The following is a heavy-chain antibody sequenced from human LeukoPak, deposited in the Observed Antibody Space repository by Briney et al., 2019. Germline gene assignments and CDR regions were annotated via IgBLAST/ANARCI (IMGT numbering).Heavy chain of an antibody. D-gene: IGHD3-22*01. CDR3: ARRGYYDSSGQWPSFDY. V-gene: IGHV5-51*01. Sequence: GESLKTPCKGSGYSFTSYWIGWGRQMPGKGLEGMENFYPGDSDTRYSPSFQGRVTISADKSISTAYLQWSSLKASDTAMYYCARRGYYDSSGQWPSFDYWGQGTLVTVSS. CDR1: GYSFTSYW. J-gene: IGHJ4*02. CDR2: FYPGDSDT.